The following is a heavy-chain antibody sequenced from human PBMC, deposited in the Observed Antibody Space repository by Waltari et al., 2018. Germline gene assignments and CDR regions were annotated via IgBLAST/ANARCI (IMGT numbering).Heavy chain of an antibody. V-gene: IGHV3-9*01. CDR3: AKDMRLRGILITSVDF. CDR2: ISWNGGTI. D-gene: IGHD3-10*01. Sequence: EVQLVESGGGLVQPGGSLRLSCAASGFTFDDFAMHWVRLVAGRGLGWVSAISWNGGTIAYADSVKGRFTISRDNTKSSLHLQMYSLRTEDTAVYYCAKDMRLRGILITSVDFWGQGIPVTVSS. J-gene: IGHJ4*02. CDR1: GFTFDDFA.